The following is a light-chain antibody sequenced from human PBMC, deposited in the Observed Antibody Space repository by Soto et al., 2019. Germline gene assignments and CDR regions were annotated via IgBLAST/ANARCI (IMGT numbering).Light chain of an antibody. V-gene: IGKV3-20*01. CDR1: QSVSSSY. CDR2: GAS. CDR3: KQYGSSLWT. J-gene: IGKJ1*01. Sequence: EIVLTQSPGTLALSPGERATLSCRASQSVSSSYLAWYQQKPGQAPRLLIYGASSRATGIPDRFSGSGSGTDFTLTISRLEPEDFALYYCKQYGSSLWTFGQGTKAEIK.